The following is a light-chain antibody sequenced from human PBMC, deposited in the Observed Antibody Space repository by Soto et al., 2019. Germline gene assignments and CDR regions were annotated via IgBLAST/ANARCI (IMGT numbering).Light chain of an antibody. CDR1: SSNIGSNY. V-gene: IGLV1-47*01. CDR3: AAWDDSLSGSYV. J-gene: IGLJ1*01. Sequence: QSVLTQPPSSSGTPGQRVTISCSGSSSNIGSNYVYWYQQLPGTAPKLLIYRNNQRPSGVPDRFSGSKSGTSASLAISGLRSEDEADSYCAAWDDSLSGSYVFGTGTKATVL. CDR2: RNN.